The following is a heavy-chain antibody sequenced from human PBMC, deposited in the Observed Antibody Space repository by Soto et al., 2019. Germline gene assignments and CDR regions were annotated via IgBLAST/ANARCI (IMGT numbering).Heavy chain of an antibody. Sequence: GGSLRLSCAASGFTFDDYAMHWVRQAPGKGLEWVSGISWNSGSIGYADSVKGRFTISRDNAKNSLYLQMNSLRAEDTALYYCAKSPNPGYDILTGYEITPFDYWGQGTLVTVSS. J-gene: IGHJ4*02. CDR2: ISWNSGSI. CDR3: AKSPNPGYDILTGYEITPFDY. V-gene: IGHV3-9*01. CDR1: GFTFDDYA. D-gene: IGHD3-9*01.